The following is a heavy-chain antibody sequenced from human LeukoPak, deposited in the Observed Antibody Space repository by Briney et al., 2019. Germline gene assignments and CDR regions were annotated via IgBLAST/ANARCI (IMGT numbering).Heavy chain of an antibody. D-gene: IGHD6-19*01. CDR1: GASISSYY. V-gene: IGHV4-59*01. Sequence: SETLPLTCTVSGASISSYYWSWIRQTPRNGLEWIGSIYNGGNINYKPSLKSRVTISMDTSKSHFSLSLTSVTAADTAVYFCARASDIAVTGFDCWGQGLLVTVSS. J-gene: IGHJ4*02. CDR3: ARASDIAVTGFDC. CDR2: IYNGGNI.